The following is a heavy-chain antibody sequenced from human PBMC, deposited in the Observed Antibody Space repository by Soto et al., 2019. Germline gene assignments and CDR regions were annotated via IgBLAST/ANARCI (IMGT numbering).Heavy chain of an antibody. CDR3: ARGDDSSGYYYSPVWFDP. CDR2: IGTAGDT. J-gene: IGHJ5*02. D-gene: IGHD3-22*01. Sequence: GGSLRLSCAASGFTFSSYDMHWVRQATGKGLEWVSAIGTAGDTYYPGSGKGGFTISRENAKTSWYLQMNSLRAEDTAVYDCARGDDSSGYYYSPVWFDPWGQGTLVTVSS. V-gene: IGHV3-13*01. CDR1: GFTFSSYD.